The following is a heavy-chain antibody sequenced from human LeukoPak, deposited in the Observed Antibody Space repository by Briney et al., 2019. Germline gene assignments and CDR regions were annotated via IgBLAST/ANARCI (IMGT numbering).Heavy chain of an antibody. CDR2: IYYSGSST. CDR1: GGSMSGFF. D-gene: IGHD3-10*01. J-gene: IGHJ6*02. CDR3: ARTSRHFYGSGTNLTPWPAGMDV. V-gene: IGHV4-59*01. Sequence: PSETLSLTCTVSGGSMSGFFWTWIRQPPGRELEWIGSIYYSGSSTKYNPSLKSRVTISEDTSKSQFSLNLNSATAADTAVYYCARTSRHFYGSGTNLTPWPAGMDVWGQGTTVTVSS.